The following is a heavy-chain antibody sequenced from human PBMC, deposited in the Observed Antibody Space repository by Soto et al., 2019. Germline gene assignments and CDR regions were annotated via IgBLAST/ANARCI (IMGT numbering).Heavy chain of an antibody. CDR3: AKDLGMLAYAFDI. CDR1: GFTFDDYA. Sequence: GGSLRLSCVASGFTFDDYAMHWVRQAPGKGLEWVSGISWNSGSIGYADSVKGRFTISRDNAKNSLYLQMNSLRAEDTALYYCAKDLGMLAYAFDIWGQGTMVTVSS. CDR2: ISWNSGSI. D-gene: IGHD3-16*01. V-gene: IGHV3-9*01. J-gene: IGHJ3*02.